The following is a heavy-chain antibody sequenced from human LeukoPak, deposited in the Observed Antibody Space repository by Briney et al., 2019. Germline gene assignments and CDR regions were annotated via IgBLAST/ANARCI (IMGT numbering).Heavy chain of an antibody. Sequence: PSETLSLTCAVYGGSFSGYYWSWIRQPPGKGLEWIGEINHSGSTNYNPSLKSRVTISVVASKNQFSLKLSSVTAADTAVYYCARRGGSSWSYFYFDYWGQGTLVTVSS. J-gene: IGHJ4*02. CDR3: ARRGGSSWSYFYFDY. V-gene: IGHV4-34*01. CDR1: GGSFSGYY. CDR2: INHSGST. D-gene: IGHD6-13*01.